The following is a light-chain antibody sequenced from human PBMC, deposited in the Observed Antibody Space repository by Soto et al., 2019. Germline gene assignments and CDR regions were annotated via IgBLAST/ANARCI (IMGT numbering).Light chain of an antibody. CDR1: QSVSSN. CDR2: GAS. V-gene: IGKV3-15*01. Sequence: EIVMTQSPANLSVSPGERATLSCRASQSVSSNLAWYQQKPGQGPRLLIYGASTRATGIPARFSGSGSWTEFALTISSLQSEDFAAYYCQQYNKWSPYTFGQGTKVEIK. CDR3: QQYNKWSPYT. J-gene: IGKJ2*01.